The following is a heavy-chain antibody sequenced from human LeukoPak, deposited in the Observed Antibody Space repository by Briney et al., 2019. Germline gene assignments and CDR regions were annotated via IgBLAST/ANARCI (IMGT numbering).Heavy chain of an antibody. CDR1: GFTFSDFW. V-gene: IGHV3-7*01. Sequence: GGSLRLSCAASGFTFSDFWMTWFRQAPGKRLEWVANIDQDGSEKYYLDSVKGRLTISRDNAKNSLYLQMNSLSVEDTAVYYCATSPRGYQLLEPGSWGQGTLVTVSS. D-gene: IGHD2-2*01. J-gene: IGHJ5*02. CDR3: ATSPRGYQLLEPGS. CDR2: IDQDGSEK.